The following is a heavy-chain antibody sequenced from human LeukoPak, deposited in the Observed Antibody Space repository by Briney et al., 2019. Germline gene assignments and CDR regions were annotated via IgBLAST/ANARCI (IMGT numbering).Heavy chain of an antibody. J-gene: IGHJ4*02. V-gene: IGHV4-4*07. D-gene: IGHD3-3*01. Sequence: PSGTLSLTCTVSGGSISTYYWSWIRQPAGKGLEWIGRLSSSGTTNYNTSLKSRVTMSVDTSTNQLSLNLTSVTAADTAVYYCAREVSGSDYYRAYDYWGQGTLVTVSS. CDR1: GGSISTYY. CDR3: AREVSGSDYYRAYDY. CDR2: LSSSGTT.